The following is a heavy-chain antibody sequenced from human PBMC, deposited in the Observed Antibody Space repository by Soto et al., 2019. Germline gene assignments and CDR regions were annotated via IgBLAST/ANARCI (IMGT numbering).Heavy chain of an antibody. D-gene: IGHD6-19*01. CDR3: ARDLGYSSGWMGY. V-gene: IGHV3-33*01. Sequence: QVQLVESGGGVVQPGRSLRLSCAASGFTFSSYGMHWVRQAPGKGLEWVAVIWYDGSNKYYADSVKGRFTISRDNSKNTLYLQMNSLRAEDTAVYYCARDLGYSSGWMGYWGQGTLVTVSS. J-gene: IGHJ4*02. CDR2: IWYDGSNK. CDR1: GFTFSSYG.